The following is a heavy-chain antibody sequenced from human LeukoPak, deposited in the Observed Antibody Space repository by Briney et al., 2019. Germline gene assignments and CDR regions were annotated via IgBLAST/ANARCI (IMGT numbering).Heavy chain of an antibody. J-gene: IGHJ4*02. D-gene: IGHD2-21*02. CDR2: MSASSGNT. Sequence: ASVTVSCKASGYTFTNYDINWVRQATGQGLEWLGWMSASSGNTGYAQKFQGRVSMTRATSISTAYLELTSLTFDDTAVYYCARTPPKGDIDYWGQGTLVTVSS. CDR3: ARTPPKGDIDY. CDR1: GYTFTNYD. V-gene: IGHV1-8*01.